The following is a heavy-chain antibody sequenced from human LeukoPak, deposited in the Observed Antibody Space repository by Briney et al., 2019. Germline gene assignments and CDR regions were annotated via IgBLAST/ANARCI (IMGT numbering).Heavy chain of an antibody. Sequence: GGSLRLSCAASGFIFTDYWMNWVRQVPGRGLEWLASVKGDGSATSYVDSVKGRFTISRDNAKNSLYLQMKSLRAADTALYYCARSRGDFWGQGTLVTVSS. J-gene: IGHJ4*02. CDR1: GFIFTDYW. CDR3: ARSRGDF. V-gene: IGHV3-7*01. CDR2: VKGDGSAT.